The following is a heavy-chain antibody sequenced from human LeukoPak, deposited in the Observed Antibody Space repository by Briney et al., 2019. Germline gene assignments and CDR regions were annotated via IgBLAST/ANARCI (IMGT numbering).Heavy chain of an antibody. D-gene: IGHD2-21*01. CDR2: IYYSGST. V-gene: IGHV4-61*01. Sequence: PSETLSLTCTVSGGSVSSGSYYWSWIRQPPGKGLEWIGYIYYSGSTNYNPSLKSRVTISVDTSKNQFSLKLSSVTAADTAVYYCARDRVVGSPTKYYYYYGMDVWGQGTTVTASS. J-gene: IGHJ6*02. CDR1: GGSVSSGSYY. CDR3: ARDRVVGSPTKYYYYYGMDV.